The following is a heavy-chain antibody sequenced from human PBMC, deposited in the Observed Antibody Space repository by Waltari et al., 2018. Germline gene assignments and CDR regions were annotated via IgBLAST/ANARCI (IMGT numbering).Heavy chain of an antibody. J-gene: IGHJ3*02. CDR1: GYTFTSYD. V-gene: IGHV1-8*02. CDR3: ARAYDSSGYYYDAFDI. Sequence: QVQLVQSGAEVKKPGASVKVSCKASGYTFTSYDINWVRQATGQGLEWMGWMKPNGGNTGYTQKCQCRGTMTRNTSISTAYMELSSLRSEDTAVYYCARAYDSSGYYYDAFDIWGQGTMVTVSS. CDR2: MKPNGGNT. D-gene: IGHD3-22*01.